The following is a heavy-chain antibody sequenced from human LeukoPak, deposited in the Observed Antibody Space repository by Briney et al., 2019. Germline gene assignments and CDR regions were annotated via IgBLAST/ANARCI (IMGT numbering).Heavy chain of an antibody. Sequence: SETLSLTCTVSGGSISSYYWSWIRQPAGKGLEWIGRIYTSGSTNYNPSLKSRVTISVDTSKNQFSLKLSSVTAADTAVYYCARLQILGYCSSTSCYDGWFDPWGQGTLVTVSS. CDR3: ARLQILGYCSSTSCYDGWFDP. J-gene: IGHJ5*02. D-gene: IGHD2-2*01. CDR1: GGSISSYY. CDR2: IYTSGST. V-gene: IGHV4-4*07.